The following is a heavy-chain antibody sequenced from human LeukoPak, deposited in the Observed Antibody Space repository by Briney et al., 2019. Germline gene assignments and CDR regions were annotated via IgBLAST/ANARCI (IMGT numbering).Heavy chain of an antibody. Sequence: SETLSLTCTVSGGSISSSSYYWGWIRQPPGKGLEWNGSIYYSGSTYYNPSLKSRVTISVDTSKNQFSLKLSSVTAADTAVYYWARHAGYSSSEVDPWGQGTLVTGSS. V-gene: IGHV4-39*01. CDR2: IYYSGST. CDR3: ARHAGYSSSEVDP. CDR1: GGSISSSSYY. D-gene: IGHD6-6*01. J-gene: IGHJ5*02.